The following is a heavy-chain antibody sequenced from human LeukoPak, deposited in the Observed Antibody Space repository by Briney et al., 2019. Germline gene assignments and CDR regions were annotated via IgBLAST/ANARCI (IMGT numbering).Heavy chain of an antibody. D-gene: IGHD1-14*01. CDR3: ARDNLYYGMDV. J-gene: IGHJ6*02. Sequence: PGGSLRLSCAASGFTFSSYAMHWVRQAPGKGLEWVAVISYDESNKYYADSVKGRFTISRDNSKNTLYLQMNSLRAEDTAVYYCARDNLYYGMDVWGQGTTVTVSS. CDR2: ISYDESNK. CDR1: GFTFSSYA. V-gene: IGHV3-30-3*01.